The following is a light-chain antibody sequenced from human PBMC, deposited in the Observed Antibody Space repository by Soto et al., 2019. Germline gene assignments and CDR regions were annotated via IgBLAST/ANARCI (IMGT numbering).Light chain of an antibody. CDR1: QSINSW. V-gene: IGKV1-39*01. Sequence: DIQMTQSPSTLSASVCDRVTITFRASQSINSWLAWYQQKPGTVPKLLIYATSNLQSGVPSRFSGRDFGTDFTLTISSLQPEDFATYYCQQSFTTPSFGQGTRLEI. CDR3: QQSFTTPS. J-gene: IGKJ5*01. CDR2: ATS.